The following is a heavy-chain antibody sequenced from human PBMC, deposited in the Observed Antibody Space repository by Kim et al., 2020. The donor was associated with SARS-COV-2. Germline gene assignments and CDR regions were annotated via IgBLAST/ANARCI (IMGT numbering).Heavy chain of an antibody. CDR2: INPSGGST. D-gene: IGHD3-3*01. Sequence: ASVKVSCKASGYTFTSYYMHWVRQAPGQGLEWMGIINPSGGSTSYAQKFQGRVTMTRDTSTSTVYMELSSLRSEDTAVYYCARDQGDFWSGYWARADSFPFDYWGQGTLVTVSS. CDR3: ARDQGDFWSGYWARADSFPFDY. J-gene: IGHJ4*02. V-gene: IGHV1-46*01. CDR1: GYTFTSYY.